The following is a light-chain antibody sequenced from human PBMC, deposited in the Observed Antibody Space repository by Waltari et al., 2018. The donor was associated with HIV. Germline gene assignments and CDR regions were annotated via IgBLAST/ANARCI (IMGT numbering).Light chain of an antibody. CDR3: ASLSNSVTLVV. V-gene: IGLV2-14*01. CDR2: DLK. CDR1: NRDIGASDY. Sequence: QSDLSQPASVSGSPGQSVTISCNGTNRDIGASDYVSWYQKFPDRAPRLLIYDLKQRPSGISSRFSGSKAANTASLTISGLQPEDEADFYCASLSNSVTLVVFGGGTHLTVL. J-gene: IGLJ2*01.